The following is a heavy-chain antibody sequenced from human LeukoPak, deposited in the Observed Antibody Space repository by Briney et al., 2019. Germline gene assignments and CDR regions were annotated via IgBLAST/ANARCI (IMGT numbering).Heavy chain of an antibody. CDR2: ISGSGGST. J-gene: IGHJ4*02. D-gene: IGHD6-19*01. CDR1: GFTFDDYG. Sequence: GGSLRLSCAASGFTFDDYGMSWVRQAPGKGLEWVSAISGSGGSTYYADSVKGRFTISRDNSKNTLYLQMNSLRAEDTAVYYCAKVRYSSGYPPGYWGQGTLVTVSS. CDR3: AKVRYSSGYPPGY. V-gene: IGHV3-23*01.